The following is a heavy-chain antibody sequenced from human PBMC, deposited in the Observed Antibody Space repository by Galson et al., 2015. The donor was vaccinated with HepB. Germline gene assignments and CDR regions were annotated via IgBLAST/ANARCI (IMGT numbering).Heavy chain of an antibody. V-gene: IGHV3-30-3*01. J-gene: IGHJ4*02. D-gene: IGHD2-2*01. Sequence: SLRLSCAASGFTFSSYAMHWVRQAPGKGLEWVAVISYDGSNKYYADSVKGRFTISRDNSKNTLYLQMNSLRAEDTAVYYCARDPFIVVVPAARSGLPDYWGQGTLVTVSS. CDR3: ARDPFIVVVPAARSGLPDY. CDR2: ISYDGSNK. CDR1: GFTFSSYA.